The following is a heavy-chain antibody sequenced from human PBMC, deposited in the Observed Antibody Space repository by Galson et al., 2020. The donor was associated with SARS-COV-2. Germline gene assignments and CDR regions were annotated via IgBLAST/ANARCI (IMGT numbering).Heavy chain of an antibody. V-gene: IGHV2-70*01. J-gene: IGHJ4*01. D-gene: IGHD3-22*01. CDR3: ARTYYYDTSAPVFDY. CDR1: GFSLSTSGVC. Sequence: SGPTLVKPTQTLTLTCTFSGFSLSTSGVCVSWIRQPPGKALEWLALTAWDDDQYYSTSLKTRLTISKDTSKNQVVLTMTNMDPVDTATYYCARTYYYDTSAPVFDYWGQGTLVTVSS. CDR2: TAWDDDQ.